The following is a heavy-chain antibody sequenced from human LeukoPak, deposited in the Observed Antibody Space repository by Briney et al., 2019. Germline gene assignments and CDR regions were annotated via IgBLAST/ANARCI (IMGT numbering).Heavy chain of an antibody. D-gene: IGHD2-2*01. J-gene: IGHJ4*02. Sequence: GASVKVSCKASGGTFSSYAISWVRQAPGQGLEWMGRIIPILGIANYAQKFQGRVTITADKSTSTAYMELSSLRSEDTAVYCCARDGIVGDCSSTSCYEIDYYFDYWGQGTLVTVSS. CDR2: IIPILGIA. V-gene: IGHV1-69*04. CDR3: ARDGIVGDCSSTSCYEIDYYFDY. CDR1: GGTFSSYA.